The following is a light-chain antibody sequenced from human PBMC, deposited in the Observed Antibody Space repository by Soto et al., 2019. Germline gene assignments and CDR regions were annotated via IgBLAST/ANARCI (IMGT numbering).Light chain of an antibody. CDR3: QYYDESMWT. CDR1: QSVVTSY. CDR2: GAL. V-gene: IGKV3-20*01. J-gene: IGKJ1*01. Sequence: EVVLTQSPGTLSLSPGEGATLSCRASQSVVTSYLAWYQQRDGQSPRLLIYGALYRAPGIPDRFSGSGSGTDFTLSISRLYPEVFAVYYCQYYDESMWTFVQGPKV.